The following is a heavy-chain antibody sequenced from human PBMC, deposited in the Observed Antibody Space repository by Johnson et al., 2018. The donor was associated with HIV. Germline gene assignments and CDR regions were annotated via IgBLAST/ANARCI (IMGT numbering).Heavy chain of an antibody. CDR1: GFTFSSYG. CDR3: AKDCGRWLQSDAFDI. Sequence: VQLVESGGGVVQPGRSLRLSCAASGFTFSSYGMHWVRQAPGKGLAWVAVISFDGSNEYYADSVRDRFTISRDNSKNTLFLQMNSLRAEDTAVYYCAKDCGRWLQSDAFDIWGQGTMVTVSS. CDR2: ISFDGSNE. J-gene: IGHJ3*02. V-gene: IGHV3-30*18. D-gene: IGHD5-24*01.